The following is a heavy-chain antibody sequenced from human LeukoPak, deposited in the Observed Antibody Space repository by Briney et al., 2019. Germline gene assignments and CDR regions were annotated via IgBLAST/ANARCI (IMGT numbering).Heavy chain of an antibody. D-gene: IGHD5-18*01. CDR2: ISHSGYT. CDR3: ASVRGYSYGELDF. J-gene: IGHJ4*02. Sequence: PSETLSLTCTVSGASISSEAYYWSWVRQHPAKGLEWIAYISHSGYTYYNPSLNGRATISVGMSRSQFSLKLSSVTAADTAVYYCASVRGYSYGELDFWGQGTLVTVSS. CDR1: GASISSEAYY. V-gene: IGHV4-31*03.